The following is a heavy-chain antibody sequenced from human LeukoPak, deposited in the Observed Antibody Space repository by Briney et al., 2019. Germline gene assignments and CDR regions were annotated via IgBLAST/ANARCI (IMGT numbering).Heavy chain of an antibody. CDR2: IYTSGST. CDR1: GGSISSYY. V-gene: IGHV4-4*07. D-gene: IGHD6-13*01. CDR3: ACIAAAGRRYYYYMDV. J-gene: IGHJ6*03. Sequence: SETLSLTCTVSGGSISSYYWSWIRQPAGKGLEWIGRIYTSGSTNYNPSLKSRVTMSVDTSKNQFSLKLSSVTAADTAVYYCACIAAAGRRYYYYMDVWGKGTTVTVSS.